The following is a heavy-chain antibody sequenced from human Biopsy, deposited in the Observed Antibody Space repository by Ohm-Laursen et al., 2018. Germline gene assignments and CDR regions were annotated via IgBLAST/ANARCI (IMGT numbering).Heavy chain of an antibody. V-gene: IGHV3-21*01. Sequence: SLRLSCSASGFSFSIYSMNWVRQAPGKGLEWVSFISSSSSYIYYADSVKGRFTVSRDNARDSLYLQMNSLRAEDTAVYYCARDVRPVTMIAEGDFDHWGQGTLVTVSS. CDR3: ARDVRPVTMIAEGDFDH. CDR1: GFSFSIYS. D-gene: IGHD3-22*01. J-gene: IGHJ4*02. CDR2: ISSSSSYI.